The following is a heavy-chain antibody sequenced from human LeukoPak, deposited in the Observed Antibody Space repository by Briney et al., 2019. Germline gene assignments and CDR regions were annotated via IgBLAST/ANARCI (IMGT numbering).Heavy chain of an antibody. Sequence: GGSLRLSCAASGFTFGSYAMSWVRQAPGKGLEWVSAISGSGGSTYYADSVKGRYTISRDNSKNTLYLQMNSLRAEDTAVYYCVKRGYSYGPAHYYFDYWGQGTLVTVSS. V-gene: IGHV3-23*01. J-gene: IGHJ4*02. D-gene: IGHD5-18*01. CDR3: VKRGYSYGPAHYYFDY. CDR2: ISGSGGST. CDR1: GFTFGSYA.